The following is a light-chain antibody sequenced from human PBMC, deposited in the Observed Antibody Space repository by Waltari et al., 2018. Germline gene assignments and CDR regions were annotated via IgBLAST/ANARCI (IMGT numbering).Light chain of an antibody. J-gene: IGLJ7*01. CDR3: GTWDSSLSGAV. CDR2: EDT. CDR1: SSNIGNNY. V-gene: IGLV1-51*02. Sequence: QSVLTQPPSVSAAPGQRVTIPCSGGSSNIGNNYVSWYRQFPGSAPKLLIYEDTERPARVPGRCSGSKSGTSATLDITGLQPGDEAEYYCGTWDSSLSGAVFGGGTLLTVL.